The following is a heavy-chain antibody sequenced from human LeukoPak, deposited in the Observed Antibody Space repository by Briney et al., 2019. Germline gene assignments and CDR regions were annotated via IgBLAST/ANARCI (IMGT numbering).Heavy chain of an antibody. D-gene: IGHD6-6*01. V-gene: IGHV4-4*07. CDR2: IYTSGST. CDR1: GGSISSYY. J-gene: IGHJ5*02. Sequence: SETLSLTCTVSGGSISSYYWSWIRQPAGKGLEWIGRIYTSGSTNYNPSLKSRVTMSVDTSKNQFSLKLISVTAADTAVYYCARDYSSSSWGYRFDPWGQGTLVTVSS. CDR3: ARDYSSSSWGYRFDP.